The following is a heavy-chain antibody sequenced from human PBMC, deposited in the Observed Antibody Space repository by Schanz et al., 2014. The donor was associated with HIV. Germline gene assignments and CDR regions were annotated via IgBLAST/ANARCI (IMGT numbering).Heavy chain of an antibody. D-gene: IGHD5-12*01. CDR1: GYTFTGYY. J-gene: IGHJ4*02. CDR3: ARGAAEMATMTPWRY. Sequence: QVQLVQSGAEVKKPGASVKVSCKASGYTFTGYYMHWVRQAPGQGLEWMGWINPSSGGTNYAQKFQGRVTMTRDTSTSTAYMDLRSLRSDDTAVYYCARGAAEMATMTPWRYWGQGTLVTVSS. CDR2: INPSSGGT. V-gene: IGHV1-2*02.